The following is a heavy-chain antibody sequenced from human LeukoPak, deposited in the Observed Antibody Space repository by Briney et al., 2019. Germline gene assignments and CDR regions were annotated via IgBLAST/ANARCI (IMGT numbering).Heavy chain of an antibody. Sequence: GASVKVSCKASGYTFTSYDINWVRQATGQGVEWLGWMNPNSGNTGYAQKFQGRVTMTSNTSISTAYMELSSLRSEDTAVYYCARGMWGSYRHNWFDPWGQGTLVTVSS. J-gene: IGHJ5*02. V-gene: IGHV1-8*01. CDR2: MNPNSGNT. D-gene: IGHD3-16*02. CDR1: GYTFTSYD. CDR3: ARGMWGSYRHNWFDP.